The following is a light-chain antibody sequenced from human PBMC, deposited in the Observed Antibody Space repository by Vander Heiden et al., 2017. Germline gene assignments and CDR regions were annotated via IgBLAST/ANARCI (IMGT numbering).Light chain of an antibody. J-gene: IGKJ1*01. Sequence: RVTITCRASQSISSYLNWYQQKPGKAPKLLIYAASSLQSGVPSRFSGSGSGTDFTPTISSPQPEDFATYYCQQSYSTLSRTFDQGTKVEIK. CDR1: QSISSY. V-gene: IGKV1-39*01. CDR3: QQSYSTLSRT. CDR2: AAS.